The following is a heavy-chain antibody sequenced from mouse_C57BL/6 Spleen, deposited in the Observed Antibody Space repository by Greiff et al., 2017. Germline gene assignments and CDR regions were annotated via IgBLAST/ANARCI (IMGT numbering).Heavy chain of an antibody. Sequence: EVQGVESGGGLVKPGGSLKLSCAASGFTFSSYAMSWVRQTPEKRLEWVATISDGGSYTYYPDNVKGRFTISRDNAKNNLYLQMSQLKSEDTAMYYCAREYSNYAMDYWGQGTSVTVSS. J-gene: IGHJ4*01. D-gene: IGHD2-5*01. CDR2: ISDGGSYT. V-gene: IGHV5-4*01. CDR3: AREYSNYAMDY. CDR1: GFTFSSYA.